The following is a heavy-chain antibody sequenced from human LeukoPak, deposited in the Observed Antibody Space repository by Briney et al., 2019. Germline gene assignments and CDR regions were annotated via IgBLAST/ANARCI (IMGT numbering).Heavy chain of an antibody. J-gene: IGHJ4*02. CDR3: ARDPMVRGVMGY. Sequence: PSQTLSLTCTVSGGSISSGGYYWSWIRQPPGKGLEWIGSIYYSGSTYYDPSLKSRVTISVDTSKNQFSLKLSSVTAADTAVYYCARDPMVRGVMGYWGQGTLVTVSS. D-gene: IGHD3-10*01. V-gene: IGHV4-39*01. CDR2: IYYSGST. CDR1: GGSISSGGYY.